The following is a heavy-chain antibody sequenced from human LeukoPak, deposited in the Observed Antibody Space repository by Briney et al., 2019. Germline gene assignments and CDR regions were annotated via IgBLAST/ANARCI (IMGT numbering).Heavy chain of an antibody. V-gene: IGHV1-24*01. J-gene: IGHJ1*01. CDR1: GYTLNALS. D-gene: IGHD3-10*01. Sequence: ASVKVSCKASGYTLNALSIHWVLQAPGKGLEWMGGLDPVDGETIYAQRFQGRVTMTEDTSTDTAYLDLRSLRSDDTAVYYCTTSRRFYYGSGTFQYWGQGTLLTVSS. CDR2: LDPVDGET. CDR3: TTSRRFYYGSGTFQY.